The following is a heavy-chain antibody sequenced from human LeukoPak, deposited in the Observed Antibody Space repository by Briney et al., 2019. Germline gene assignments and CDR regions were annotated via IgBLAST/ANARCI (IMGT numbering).Heavy chain of an antibody. Sequence: ASVKVSCKASGGTFSSYAISWVRQAPGQGLEWMGWISAYNGNTNYAQKLQGRVTMTTDTSTSTAYMELRSLRSDDTAVYYCARDHTLDFWSGYYRGWFDPWGQGTLVTVSS. CDR3: ARDHTLDFWSGYYRGWFDP. D-gene: IGHD3-3*01. CDR1: GGTFSSYA. V-gene: IGHV1-18*01. J-gene: IGHJ5*02. CDR2: ISAYNGNT.